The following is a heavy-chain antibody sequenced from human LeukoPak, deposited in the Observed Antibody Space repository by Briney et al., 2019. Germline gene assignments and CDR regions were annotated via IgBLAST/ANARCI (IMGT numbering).Heavy chain of an antibody. D-gene: IGHD3-16*02. CDR3: ARDIYDYVWGSYRMAYSDY. J-gene: IGHJ4*02. CDR2: IYTSGST. V-gene: IGHV4-4*07. CDR1: GGSISSYY. Sequence: SETLSLTCTVSGGSISSYYWSWIRQPAGKGLEWIGRIYTSGSTNYNPSLKSRVTMSVDTSKNQFSLKLSSVTAADTAVYYCARDIYDYVWGSYRMAYSDYWGQGTLVTVSS.